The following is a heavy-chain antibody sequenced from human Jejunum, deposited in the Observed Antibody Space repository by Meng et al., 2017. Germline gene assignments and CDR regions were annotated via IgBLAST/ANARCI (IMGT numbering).Heavy chain of an antibody. D-gene: IGHD1-1*01. Sequence: QVQLQKSGPGLVKPSQTLSLTCAISGDSVSSNSAAWNWIRQSPSRGLEWLGRTYYRSKWYNQYAVHVRSRITINPDTSKNQFSLHLDSVTPEDTAVYYCASWRYDHWGQGTLVTVSS. CDR1: GDSVSSNSAA. CDR2: TYYRSKWYN. V-gene: IGHV6-1*01. CDR3: ASWRYDH. J-gene: IGHJ4*02.